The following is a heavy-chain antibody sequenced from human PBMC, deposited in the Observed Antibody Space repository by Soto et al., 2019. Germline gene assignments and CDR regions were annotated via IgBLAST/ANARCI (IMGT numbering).Heavy chain of an antibody. CDR1: GFTFEDYT. J-gene: IGHJ4*02. D-gene: IGHD2-8*01. CDR2: ITWNSGKI. CDR3: TREGVVDVSGAFDF. V-gene: IGHV3-9*01. Sequence: EVQLVESGGGLVQPGGSLRLTCTASGFTFEDYTMDWVRQAPGKGPEWVSGITWNSGKINYADSVKGRFSISIDNAKNALYLQMDSLRTEDTALYYCTREGVVDVSGAFDFWGQGILVTVSS.